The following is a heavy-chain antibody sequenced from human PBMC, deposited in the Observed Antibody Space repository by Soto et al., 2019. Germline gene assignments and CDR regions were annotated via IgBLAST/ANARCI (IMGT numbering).Heavy chain of an antibody. CDR3: ARYRSLDP. CDR1: GFIWRTYW. CDR2: IKEDGSEK. V-gene: IGHV3-7*03. D-gene: IGHD3-16*02. Sequence: EVQLVESGGGLVQPGGPLEFPVADPGFIWRTYWMSWVRQAPGMGLQWVASIKEDGSEKYYVDPVKGRFTISRENAKNSLYLQMNSLRAEDTAVYYCARYRSLDPWGQGILVTVSS. J-gene: IGHJ5*02.